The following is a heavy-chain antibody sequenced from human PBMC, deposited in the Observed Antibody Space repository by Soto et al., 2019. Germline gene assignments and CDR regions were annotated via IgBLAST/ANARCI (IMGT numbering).Heavy chain of an antibody. CDR1: GGSVSSGSYY. V-gene: IGHV4-61*01. CDR3: ARGYYGSGSYYNVDWFDP. CDR2: IYYRGST. J-gene: IGHJ5*02. Sequence: QVQLQESGPGLVKPSETLSLTCTVSGGSVSSGSYYWSWIRQPPGKGLEWIWYIYYRGSTNYNPSRKSRVTISVDTSKNQFPLTMSSVTAADTAVYYCARGYYGSGSYYNVDWFDPWGQGTLVTVSP. D-gene: IGHD3-10*01.